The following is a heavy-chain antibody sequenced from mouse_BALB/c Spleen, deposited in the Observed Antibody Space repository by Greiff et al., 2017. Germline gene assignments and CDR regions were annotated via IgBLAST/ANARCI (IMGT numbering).Heavy chain of an antibody. CDR3: AAYYGNLAWFAY. J-gene: IGHJ3*01. CDR1: GYTFTDYY. Sequence: EVQLQQSGPELVKPGASVKISCKASGYTFTDYYMNWVKQSHGKSLEWIGLVNPNNGGTSYNQKFKGKATLTVDKSSSTAYMELRSLTSEDSAVYYCAAYYGNLAWFAYWGQGTLVTVSA. CDR2: VNPNNGGT. D-gene: IGHD2-10*01. V-gene: IGHV1-26*01.